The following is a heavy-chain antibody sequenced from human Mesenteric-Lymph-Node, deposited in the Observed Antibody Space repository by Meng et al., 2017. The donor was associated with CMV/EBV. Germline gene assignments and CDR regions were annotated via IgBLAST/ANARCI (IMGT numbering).Heavy chain of an antibody. CDR2: IWYDGSNK. CDR3: AKDESSGYYPSNYFDY. D-gene: IGHD3-22*01. J-gene: IGHJ4*02. V-gene: IGHV3-33*06. Sequence: LSLTCAASGFTFSSYGMHWVRQAPGKGLEWVAVIWYDGSNKYYADSVKGRFTISRDNSKNTLYLQMNSLRAEDTAVYYCAKDESSGYYPSNYFDYWGQGTLVTVSS. CDR1: GFTFSSYG.